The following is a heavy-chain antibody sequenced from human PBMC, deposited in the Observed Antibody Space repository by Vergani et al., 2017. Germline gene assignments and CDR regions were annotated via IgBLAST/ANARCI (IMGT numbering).Heavy chain of an antibody. CDR1: SGSISSSSYY. CDR2: IYYSGTT. D-gene: IGHD2-2*02. CDR3: ARADIVVVPAAIGSLYYFDY. Sequence: QVQLQESGPGLVKPSETLSLTCTVSSGSISSSSYYWGWIRQPPGKGLEWIGSIYYSGTTYYNPSLKRRVTISVDTSKNHFSLKLSSVTAADTAVYYCARADIVVVPAAIGSLYYFDYGGQGTLVTVSS. J-gene: IGHJ4*02. V-gene: IGHV4-39*07.